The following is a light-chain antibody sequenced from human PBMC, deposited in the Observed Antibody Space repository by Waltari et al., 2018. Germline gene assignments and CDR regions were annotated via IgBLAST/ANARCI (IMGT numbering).Light chain of an antibody. CDR3: TSYGGSNNFVI. Sequence: QSALTQPPSASGSPGQSVTISCPGTSSDVGGYTYVSWYQQYPDKAPNLIVYEVTKRPAGGPDRLSGSKSGNTASLTVSGLQAEDEADYYCTSYGGSNNFVIFGGGTKLTVL. V-gene: IGLV2-8*01. CDR2: EVT. CDR1: SSDVGGYTY. J-gene: IGLJ2*01.